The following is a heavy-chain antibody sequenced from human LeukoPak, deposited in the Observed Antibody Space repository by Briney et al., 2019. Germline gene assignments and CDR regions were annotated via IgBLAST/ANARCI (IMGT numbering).Heavy chain of an antibody. Sequence: GGSLRLSCAASGFTVSSNYMSWVRQAPGKGLEWVSVIYGGGSTYYADSVKGRFTISRDNSKNTLYLQMNSLRAEDTAVYYCAREGIYDSSGYYSPRFDYWGQGTLVTVSS. CDR1: GFTVSSNY. CDR2: IYGGGST. CDR3: AREGIYDSSGYYSPRFDY. V-gene: IGHV3-66*01. J-gene: IGHJ4*02. D-gene: IGHD3-22*01.